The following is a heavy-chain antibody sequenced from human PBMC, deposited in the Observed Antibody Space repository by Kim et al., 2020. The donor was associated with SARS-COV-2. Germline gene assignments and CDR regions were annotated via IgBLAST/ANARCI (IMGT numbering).Heavy chain of an antibody. D-gene: IGHD3-16*01. CDR3: ARVVWGGCGYIDS. J-gene: IGHJ4*02. Sequence: ASVKVSCKASGYTFTNHAINWVRQAPGRGLEWMGWINTDTGSPTYAPDFTGRFVFSLDTSVSTAYLQIRSLEAEDTALYYCARVVWGGCGYIDSWGQGPL. CDR1: GYTFTNHA. CDR2: INTDTGSP. V-gene: IGHV7-4-1*02.